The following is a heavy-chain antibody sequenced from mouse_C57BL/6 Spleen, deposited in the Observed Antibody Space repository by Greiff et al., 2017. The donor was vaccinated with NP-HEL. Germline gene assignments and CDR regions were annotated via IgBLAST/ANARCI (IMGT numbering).Heavy chain of an antibody. CDR1: GYTFTDYY. CDR2: IYPGSGNT. Sequence: QVQLKHSGAELVRPGASVKLSCKASGYTFTDYYINWVKQRPGQGLEWIARIYPGSGNTYYNEKFKGKATLTAEKSSSTAYMQLSSLTSEDSAVYFCSRFFGSYSNYVEDYWGQGTTLTVSS. D-gene: IGHD2-5*01. V-gene: IGHV1-76*01. J-gene: IGHJ2*01. CDR3: SRFFGSYSNYVEDY.